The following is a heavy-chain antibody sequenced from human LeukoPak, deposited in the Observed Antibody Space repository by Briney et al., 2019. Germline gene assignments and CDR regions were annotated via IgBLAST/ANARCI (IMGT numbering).Heavy chain of an antibody. J-gene: IGHJ6*04. CDR3: ATLMFRGVIGDDYYGMDV. Sequence: ASVKVSCKVSGSTLTKLSVHWVRQTPGKGLEWMGGFDPEDGDTINGQKFQGRVTMTEDTSTDTAYMELSSLRSEDTAVYYCATLMFRGVIGDDYYGMDVWGKGTTVTVSS. CDR1: GSTLTKLS. D-gene: IGHD3-10*01. V-gene: IGHV1-24*01. CDR2: FDPEDGDT.